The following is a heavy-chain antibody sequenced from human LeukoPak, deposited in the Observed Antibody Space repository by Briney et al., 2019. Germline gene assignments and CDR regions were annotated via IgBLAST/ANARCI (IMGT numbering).Heavy chain of an antibody. Sequence: GGSLRLSCAASGFTFSIYAMSWVRQAPGKGLEWVSVISGTDGRTYYADSVKGRFTISRDNSKNTLYLQMNSLRAEDTAVYYCAREDSSGYYSHFDYWGQGTLVTVSS. V-gene: IGHV3-23*01. D-gene: IGHD3-22*01. CDR2: ISGTDGRT. CDR1: GFTFSIYA. CDR3: AREDSSGYYSHFDY. J-gene: IGHJ4*02.